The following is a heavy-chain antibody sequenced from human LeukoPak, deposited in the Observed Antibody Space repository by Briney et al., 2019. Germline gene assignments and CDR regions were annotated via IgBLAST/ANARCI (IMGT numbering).Heavy chain of an antibody. D-gene: IGHD3-3*01. V-gene: IGHV3-21*01. J-gene: IGHJ6*03. CDR2: ISSSSSYI. CDR3: ARLAIFGVVPGYYYYMDV. CDR1: GFTFSSYS. Sequence: PGGSLRLSCAASGFTFSSYSMNWDRQAPGKELEWVSSISSSSSYIYYADSVKGRFTISRDNAKNSLYLQMNSLRAEDTAVYYCARLAIFGVVPGYYYYMDVWGKGTTVTVSS.